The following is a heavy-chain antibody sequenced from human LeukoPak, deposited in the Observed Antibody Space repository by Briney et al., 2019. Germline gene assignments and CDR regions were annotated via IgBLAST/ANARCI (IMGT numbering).Heavy chain of an antibody. V-gene: IGHV3-30*18. Sequence: PGGSLRLSCAASGFPFSDYGMYWVRQAPGKGLEWLAVISHDGNNKYYADSVKGRITISRDNSKNTLYLQMNSLRAEDTAVYYCAKRGYGSGSYYNLNDLYFDYWGQGTLVTVSS. CDR2: ISHDGNNK. CDR3: AKRGYGSGSYYNLNDLYFDY. CDR1: GFPFSDYG. D-gene: IGHD3-10*01. J-gene: IGHJ4*02.